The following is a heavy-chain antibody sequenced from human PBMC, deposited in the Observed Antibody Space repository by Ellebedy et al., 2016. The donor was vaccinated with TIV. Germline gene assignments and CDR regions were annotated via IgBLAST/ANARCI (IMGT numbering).Heavy chain of an antibody. D-gene: IGHD6-13*01. V-gene: IGHV3-11*06. CDR1: GFTFSDYY. CDR2: ITSTSSYT. Sequence: PGGSLRLSCAASGFTFSDYYMSRIRQAPGKGLEWVSYITSTSSYTNHADSVKGRFTISRDNAKNSLFLQMNSLRAEDTAVYYCARGKSKQLLLSGMDVWGQGTTVTVSS. J-gene: IGHJ6*02. CDR3: ARGKSKQLLLSGMDV.